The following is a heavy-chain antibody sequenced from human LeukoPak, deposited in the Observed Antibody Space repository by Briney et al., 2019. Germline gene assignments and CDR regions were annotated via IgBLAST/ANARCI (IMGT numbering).Heavy chain of an antibody. D-gene: IGHD1-26*01. Sequence: SETLSLTCTVSGFFISSSYYWGWIRQPPGKGLEWIGIIYHSGSTYYNPSLNSRVTISVDTSKNQFSLKVTSVTAADTAVYYCARGVGYLDYFDYWGQGTLVTVSS. V-gene: IGHV4-38-2*02. CDR3: ARGVGYLDYFDY. CDR1: GFFISSSYY. CDR2: IYHSGST. J-gene: IGHJ4*02.